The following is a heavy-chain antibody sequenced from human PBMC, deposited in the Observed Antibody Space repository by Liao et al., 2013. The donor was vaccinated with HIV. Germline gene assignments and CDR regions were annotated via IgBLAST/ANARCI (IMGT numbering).Heavy chain of an antibody. CDR1: GGSISTYY. Sequence: QVQLQESGPGLVKPSETLSLTCTVSGGSISTYYWSWIRQPAGKGLEWIGRVYPSGSTNYNPSLKSRLTMSVDTSKNQFSLTLSSVTAADTAVYYCARDRGKGMVPATFYMDVWGKGTAVTVSS. V-gene: IGHV4-4*07. CDR2: VYPSGST. J-gene: IGHJ6*03. D-gene: IGHD4/OR15-4a*01. CDR3: ARDRGKGMVPATFYMDV.